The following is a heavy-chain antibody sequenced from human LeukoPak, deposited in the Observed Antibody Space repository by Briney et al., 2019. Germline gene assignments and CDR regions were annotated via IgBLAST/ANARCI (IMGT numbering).Heavy chain of an antibody. CDR2: IYHSGST. V-gene: IGHV4-38-2*01. Sequence: SETLSLTCAVSGYSISSGYYCGWIRQPPGKGLEWIGSIYHSGSTYYNPSLKSRVTISVDTSKNQFSLNLSSVTAADTAVNYCASTMMPKDAFDIWGQGTMVTVSS. J-gene: IGHJ3*02. D-gene: IGHD3-22*01. CDR1: GYSISSGYY. CDR3: ASTMMPKDAFDI.